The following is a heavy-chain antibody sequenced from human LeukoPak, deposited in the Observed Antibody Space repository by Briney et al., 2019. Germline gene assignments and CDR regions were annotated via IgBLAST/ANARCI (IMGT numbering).Heavy chain of an antibody. D-gene: IGHD3-3*01. Sequence: GRTLRLSCAASGFTFDDYAMHWVRQAPGKGLEWVSGINWNSGGIEYADSVKGRFTISRDNAKNSLYLQMNSLRPEDTALCYCAKGSRSIFGVISRWYFDFWGQGTLVSVSS. J-gene: IGHJ4*02. CDR3: AKGSRSIFGVISRWYFDF. CDR2: INWNSGGI. V-gene: IGHV3-9*01. CDR1: GFTFDDYA.